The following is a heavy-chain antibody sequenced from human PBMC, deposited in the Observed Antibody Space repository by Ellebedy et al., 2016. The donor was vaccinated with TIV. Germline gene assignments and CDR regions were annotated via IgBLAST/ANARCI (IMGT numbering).Heavy chain of an antibody. D-gene: IGHD2-21*01. CDR2: IYHGDTDT. CDR1: GYSFTTYW. V-gene: IGHV5-51*01. J-gene: IGHJ5*02. Sequence: GESLKISCKGSGYSFTTYWIGWVRQMPGKGLEWMGIIYHGDTDTQYSPSFQGQVIISADKSISTAYLQWSSLEASDTARYYWARLMMEKHQSWFDPWGQGTLVTVSS. CDR3: ARLMMEKHQSWFDP.